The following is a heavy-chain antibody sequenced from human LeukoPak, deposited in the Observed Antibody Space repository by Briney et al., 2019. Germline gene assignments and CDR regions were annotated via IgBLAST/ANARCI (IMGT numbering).Heavy chain of an antibody. CDR3: ASRGYSSSWYRARPRSFDY. J-gene: IGHJ4*02. Sequence: SETLSLTCTVSGGSISSDNYYWGWIRQPPGKRLEFIGSIYYSGSTYYNPSLKSRVTISVDTSKNQFSLKLSSVTAADTAVYYCASRGYSSSWYRARPRSFDYWGQGTLVTVSS. CDR2: IYYSGST. V-gene: IGHV4-39*07. CDR1: GGSISSDNYY. D-gene: IGHD6-13*01.